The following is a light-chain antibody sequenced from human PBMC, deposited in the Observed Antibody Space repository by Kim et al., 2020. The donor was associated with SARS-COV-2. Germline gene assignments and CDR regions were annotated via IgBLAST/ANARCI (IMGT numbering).Light chain of an antibody. CDR3: QQYETYSPIT. V-gene: IGKV1-5*03. Sequence: DIQMTQSPSTLSASVGDRVAITCRASQNITNRLAWYQHKPREAPNLLIYKASTLESGVPSRFSGSGSGTEFTLTISSLQPDDFANYYCQQYETYSPITFGQGTKLEI. CDR1: QNITNR. CDR2: KAS. J-gene: IGKJ2*01.